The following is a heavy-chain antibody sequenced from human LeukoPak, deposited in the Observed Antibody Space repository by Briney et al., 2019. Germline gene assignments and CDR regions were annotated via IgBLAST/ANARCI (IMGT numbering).Heavy chain of an antibody. Sequence: PSQTLSLTCTVSGDSISSGDYYWSWIRQPAGKGLEWIGRISSSGSTNYNPSLKSRVTISVDTSKNQFSLKLSSVTAADTAVYYCAREAGYGGNSGLLDYWGQGTLVTVSS. V-gene: IGHV4-61*02. CDR3: AREAGYGGNSGLLDY. D-gene: IGHD4-23*01. CDR2: ISSSGST. J-gene: IGHJ4*02. CDR1: GDSISSGDYY.